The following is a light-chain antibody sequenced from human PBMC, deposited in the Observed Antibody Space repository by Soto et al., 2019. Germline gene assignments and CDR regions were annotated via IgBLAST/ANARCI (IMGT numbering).Light chain of an antibody. Sequence: QSVLTQPASVSGSPGQSITISCTGTSSDVGGYNYVSWYQQHPGKAHKLMIYDVSNRPSGVSNRFSGSKSDNTASLTISGLQAEDEADYYCSSYTSSSTPYVFGTGTKVTVL. CDR3: SSYTSSSTPYV. CDR1: SSDVGGYNY. J-gene: IGLJ1*01. CDR2: DVS. V-gene: IGLV2-14*01.